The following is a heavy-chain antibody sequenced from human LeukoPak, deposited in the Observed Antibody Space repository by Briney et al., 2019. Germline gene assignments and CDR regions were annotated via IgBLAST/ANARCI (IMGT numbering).Heavy chain of an antibody. D-gene: IGHD4-11*01. J-gene: IGHJ3*02. CDR1: GFTFSNFG. Sequence: GGSLRLSCASSGFTFSNFGMHWVRQAPGKGLEWVAVISYDGSNKYYADSVKGRFIISRDNSKNTLYLQMDSLRAEDTAVYYCANDVSSNYSHDAFGIWGQGTMVTVSS. CDR2: ISYDGSNK. CDR3: ANDVSSNYSHDAFGI. V-gene: IGHV3-30*18.